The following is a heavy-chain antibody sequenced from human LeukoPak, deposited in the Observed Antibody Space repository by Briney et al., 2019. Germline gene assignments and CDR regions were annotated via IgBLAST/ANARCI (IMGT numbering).Heavy chain of an antibody. CDR3: ARLGEEGYSYADY. D-gene: IGHD5-18*01. Sequence: SETLFLTCTVSGGSISSYYWSWIRQPPGKGLEWIGYIYYSGSTNYNPSLKSRVTISVDTSKNQFSLKLSPVTAADTAVYYCARLGEEGYSYADYWGQGTLVTVSS. V-gene: IGHV4-59*08. CDR1: GGSISSYY. CDR2: IYYSGST. J-gene: IGHJ4*02.